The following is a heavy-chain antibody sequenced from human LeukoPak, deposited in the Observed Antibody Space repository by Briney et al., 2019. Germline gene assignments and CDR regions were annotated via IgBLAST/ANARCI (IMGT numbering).Heavy chain of an antibody. J-gene: IGHJ6*03. CDR1: GYTFTGYY. Sequence: GASVKVSCKASGYTFTGYYMHWVRQAPGQGLERMGWINPNSGGTNYAQKFQGRVTMTRDTSISTAYMELSRLRSGDTAVYYCAKDLYSGRSLPYYYYSYLDVWGKGTTVTVSS. CDR3: AKDLYSGRSLPYYYYSYLDV. CDR2: INPNSGGT. D-gene: IGHD3-10*01. V-gene: IGHV1-2*02.